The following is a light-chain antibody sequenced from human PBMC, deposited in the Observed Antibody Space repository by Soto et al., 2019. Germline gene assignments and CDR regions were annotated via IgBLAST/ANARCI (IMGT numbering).Light chain of an antibody. CDR3: SSYASSRTLV. J-gene: IGLJ2*01. V-gene: IGLV2-14*01. Sequence: QSALTQPASVTGSPGQSITISCTGTSSDVGGYDYVSWYQQHPGKAPKLLIYDVSKRPSGVSNPFSGSKSGNTASLTISGLQAEDDADYYCSSYASSRTLVFGGGTKLTVL. CDR2: DVS. CDR1: SSDVGGYDY.